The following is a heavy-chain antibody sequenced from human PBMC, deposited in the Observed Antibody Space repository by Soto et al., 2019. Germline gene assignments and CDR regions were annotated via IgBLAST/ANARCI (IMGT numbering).Heavy chain of an antibody. Sequence: QVQLVESGGGVVQPGRSLRLSCAASGFIFSSYGMNWVRQAPGKGLEWVAVMAVDGSIKYYADSVKGRFTISRDNSKNTLYLQMNSLRAEDTAVYYCARVAVPPAFDIWGQGTMVTVSS. J-gene: IGHJ3*02. CDR2: MAVDGSIK. D-gene: IGHD2-2*01. V-gene: IGHV3-30*03. CDR3: ARVAVPPAFDI. CDR1: GFIFSSYG.